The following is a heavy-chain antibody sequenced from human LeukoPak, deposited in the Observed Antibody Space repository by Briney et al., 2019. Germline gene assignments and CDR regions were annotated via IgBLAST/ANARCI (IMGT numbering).Heavy chain of an antibody. D-gene: IGHD5-18*01. CDR1: GGSISNGGYY. CDR2: IYYSGST. J-gene: IGHJ5*02. V-gene: IGHV4-31*01. Sequence: PSETLSLTCTVSGGSISNGGYYWNWIRQHPGKDLEWIGYIYYSGSTYYNPSLKSPVTISVDTSKNQFSLKLSSVTAADTAVYYCARVEGLRGYSYGQSVWFDPWGQGTLVTVSS. CDR3: ARVEGLRGYSYGQSVWFDP.